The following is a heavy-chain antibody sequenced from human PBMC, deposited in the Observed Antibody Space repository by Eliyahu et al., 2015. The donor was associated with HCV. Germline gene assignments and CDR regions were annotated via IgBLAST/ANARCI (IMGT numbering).Heavy chain of an antibody. J-gene: IGHJ4*02. CDR2: IIPIFGTA. D-gene: IGHD3-10*01. CDR3: ATLLSYGSGSYFH. V-gene: IGHV1-69*06. CDR1: GGXFGAFP. Sequence: QVQLVQSGAEVKKPGSSVKVSCXASGGXFGAFPXXRVRQAPGQGLEWXGGIIPIFGTANYAQKFQGRVTITADKSTSTAYMELSSLRSEDTAVYYCATLLSYGSGSYFHWGQGTLVTVSS.